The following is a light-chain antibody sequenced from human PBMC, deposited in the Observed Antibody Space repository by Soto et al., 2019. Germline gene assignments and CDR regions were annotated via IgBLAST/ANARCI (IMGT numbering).Light chain of an antibody. CDR3: QQYNSYSPT. V-gene: IGKV1-5*01. Sequence: DIQMTQSPSTLSASVGDRVTITCRASQSISSWWAWYQQKPGKAPKLLIYDASSLESGVPSRFSGSGSGTEFPLTISSLQPDDFATYYCQQYNSYSPTFGQGTKVEIK. J-gene: IGKJ1*01. CDR2: DAS. CDR1: QSISSW.